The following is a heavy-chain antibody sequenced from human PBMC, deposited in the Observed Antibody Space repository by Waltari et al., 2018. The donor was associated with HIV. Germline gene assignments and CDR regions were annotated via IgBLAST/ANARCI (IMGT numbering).Heavy chain of an antibody. J-gene: IGHJ6*02. CDR2: IKADETER. V-gene: IGHV3-7*01. D-gene: IGHD3-9*01. CDR1: GFTCRKSC. Sequence: EEQLVESGGNLVQPGGSLRLSCVASGFTCRKSCLTGVPQAPGKGLEWLGNIKADETERSYADSVRGRFTTSRDNSKNLLFLQMNNLRVEDTALYYCVRTQIDPYYGMDVWGHGTVVTVSS. CDR3: VRTQIDPYYGMDV.